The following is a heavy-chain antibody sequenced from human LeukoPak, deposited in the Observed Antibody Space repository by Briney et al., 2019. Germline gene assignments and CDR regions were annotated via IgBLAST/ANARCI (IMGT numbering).Heavy chain of an antibody. J-gene: IGHJ6*03. CDR3: AREAYYYDSSGYPSYYYYYIDV. CDR2: INPSGGST. Sequence: ASVKVSCKASGYTFTSYYMHWVRQAPGQGLEWMGIINPSGGSTSYAQKFQGRVTMTRDTSTSTVYMELSSLRSEDTAVYYCAREAYYYDSSGYPSYYYYYIDVWGKGTTVTVSS. V-gene: IGHV1-46*01. CDR1: GYTFTSYY. D-gene: IGHD3-22*01.